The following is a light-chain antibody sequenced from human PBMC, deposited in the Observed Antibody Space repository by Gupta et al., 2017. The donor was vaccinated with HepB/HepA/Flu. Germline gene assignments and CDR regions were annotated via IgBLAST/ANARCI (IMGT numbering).Light chain of an antibody. CDR1: SSNIGAGYD. Sequence: QSVLTPPPSVSGAPGQRVTISCTGSSSNIGAGYDVHWYQQLPGTAPKLLIHGNSNRPSGVPDRFSGSKSGTSASLAITGRQAEDEADYYCQSYDSSRSAYVVFGGGTKLTVL. CDR3: QSYDSSRSAYVV. V-gene: IGLV1-40*01. CDR2: GNS. J-gene: IGLJ2*01.